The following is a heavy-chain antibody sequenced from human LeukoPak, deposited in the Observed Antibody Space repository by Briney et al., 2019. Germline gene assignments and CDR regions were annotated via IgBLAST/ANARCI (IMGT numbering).Heavy chain of an antibody. J-gene: IGHJ6*02. Sequence: SETLSLICTVSDGSIINYFWSWIRQLAGKVLEWIGRLYPSGSTNYNPSLKSRVTMSVDTSKNQFSLKLNSVTAADTAVYYCARTSSSSWSYGMDVWGQGTTVTVSS. CDR1: DGSIINYF. CDR2: LYPSGST. V-gene: IGHV4-4*07. CDR3: ARTSSSSWSYGMDV. D-gene: IGHD6-13*01.